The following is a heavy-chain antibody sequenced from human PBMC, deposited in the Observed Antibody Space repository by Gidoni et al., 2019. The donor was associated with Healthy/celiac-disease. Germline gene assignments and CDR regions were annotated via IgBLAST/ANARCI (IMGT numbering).Heavy chain of an antibody. Sequence: EVQLVESGGGLVQPCRSLSLSCAASGFTFDDYAMHWVRQAPGKGLEWVSGISWNSGSIGYADSVKGRFTIARDNAKNSLYLQMNSLRAEDTALYYCAKDKGSWELSYYFDYWGQGTLVTVSS. D-gene: IGHD1-26*01. CDR2: ISWNSGSI. V-gene: IGHV3-9*01. CDR3: AKDKGSWELSYYFDY. J-gene: IGHJ4*02. CDR1: GFTFDDYA.